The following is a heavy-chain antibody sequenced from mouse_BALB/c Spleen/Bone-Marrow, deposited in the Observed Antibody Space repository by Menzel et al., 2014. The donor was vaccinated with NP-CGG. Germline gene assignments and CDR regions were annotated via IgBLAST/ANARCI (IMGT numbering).Heavy chain of an antibody. Sequence: EVKVEESGGGLVQPGGSRKLSCAASGFTFSDYGMAWVRQAPGKGPEWVAFISNLAYSIYYADTVTGRFTISRENAKNTLYLEMSSLRSEDTAMYYCARDIDGYYDYAMDYWGQGTSVTVSS. D-gene: IGHD2-3*01. V-gene: IGHV5-15*02. CDR3: ARDIDGYYDYAMDY. J-gene: IGHJ4*01. CDR2: ISNLAYSI. CDR1: GFTFSDYG.